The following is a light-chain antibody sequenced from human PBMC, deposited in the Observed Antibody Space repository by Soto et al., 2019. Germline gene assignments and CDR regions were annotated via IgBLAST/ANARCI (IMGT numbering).Light chain of an antibody. CDR2: GAS. Sequence: EIVITQSPATLSVSPVERATLSCRASQSVSSNLAWYQQKPGQAPRLLIYGASTRATGIPARFSGSGSGTEFTLTINGLEPEDSAVYYCQQRGNWPPTWTFGQGTQVDIK. CDR1: QSVSSN. V-gene: IGKV3-15*01. J-gene: IGKJ1*01. CDR3: QQRGNWPPTWT.